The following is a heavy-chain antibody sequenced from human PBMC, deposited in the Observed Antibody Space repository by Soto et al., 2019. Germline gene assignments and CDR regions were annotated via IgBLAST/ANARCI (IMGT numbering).Heavy chain of an antibody. CDR2: ISGSGGST. CDR1: GFTFSSYA. Sequence: GGSLILSCAASGFTFSSYAMSWVRQAPGKGLEWVSAISGSGGSTYYADSVKGRFTISRDNSKNTLYLQMNSLRAEDTAVYYCAKFRVGATSNDAFDIWGQGTMVTVSS. V-gene: IGHV3-23*01. CDR3: AKFRVGATSNDAFDI. D-gene: IGHD1-26*01. J-gene: IGHJ3*02.